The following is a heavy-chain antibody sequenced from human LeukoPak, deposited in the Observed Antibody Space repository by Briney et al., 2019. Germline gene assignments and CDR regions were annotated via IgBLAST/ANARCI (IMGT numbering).Heavy chain of an antibody. CDR2: IYYSGSA. CDR3: AREALGDWNDPMYYFDY. D-gene: IGHD1-1*01. CDR1: GGSISSYY. Sequence: SESLSLTCTVSGGSISSYYWSWIRQPPGKGLEWIGYIYYSGSANYNPSLKSRVTISVDTSKNQFSLKLSSVTAADTAVYYCAREALGDWNDPMYYFDYWGQGTLVTVSS. V-gene: IGHV4-59*01. J-gene: IGHJ4*02.